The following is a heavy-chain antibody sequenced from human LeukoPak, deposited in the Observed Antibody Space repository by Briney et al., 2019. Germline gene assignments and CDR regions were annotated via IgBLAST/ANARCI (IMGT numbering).Heavy chain of an antibody. Sequence: GASVKVSCKASGYTFTSYGISWVRQAPGQGLEWMGGIIPIFGTANYAQKFQGRVTITTDESTSTAYMELSSLRSEDTAVYYCASSNYYDSSGKAFDIWGQGTMVTVSS. CDR3: ASSNYYDSSGKAFDI. D-gene: IGHD3-22*01. J-gene: IGHJ3*02. CDR1: GYTFTSYG. V-gene: IGHV1-69*05. CDR2: IIPIFGTA.